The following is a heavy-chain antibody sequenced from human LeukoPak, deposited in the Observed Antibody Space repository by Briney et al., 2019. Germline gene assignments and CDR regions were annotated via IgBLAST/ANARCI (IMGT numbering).Heavy chain of an antibody. Sequence: PSQTLSLTCTVSGGSISSGGYCWSWIRQPPGKGLEWIGYIYYSGSTYYNPSLKSRVTISVDTSKNQFSLKLSSVTAADTAVYYCARDTSIGGASYWGQGTLVTVSS. CDR3: ARDTSIGGASY. CDR2: IYYSGST. CDR1: GGSISSGGYC. D-gene: IGHD1-26*01. J-gene: IGHJ4*02. V-gene: IGHV4-30-4*08.